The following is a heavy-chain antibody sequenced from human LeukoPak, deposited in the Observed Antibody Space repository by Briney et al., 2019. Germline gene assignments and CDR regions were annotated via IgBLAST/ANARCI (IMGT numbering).Heavy chain of an antibody. CDR3: AKINTDILDYYYYYGMDV. CDR2: ISGGGDIT. CDR1: GFTFSSYA. V-gene: IGHV3-23*01. D-gene: IGHD3-9*01. J-gene: IGHJ6*02. Sequence: GGSLRLSCAASGFTFSSYAMSWVRHAPGEGPEWVSAISGGGDITSYADSVKGRFTVSRDNLENTLYLQLDSLRAEDTAVYYCAKINTDILDYYYYYGMDVWGRGTTATVSS.